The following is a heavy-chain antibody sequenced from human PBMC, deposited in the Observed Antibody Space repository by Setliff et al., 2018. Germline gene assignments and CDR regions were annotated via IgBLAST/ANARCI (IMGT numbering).Heavy chain of an antibody. CDR2: ISHSGST. CDR3: TMYVYGYVY. V-gene: IGHV4-38-2*02. J-gene: IGHJ4*02. D-gene: IGHD5-18*01. CDR1: GYSISSGHY. Sequence: PSETLSLTCTVSGYSISSGHYWGWIRQPPGKGLEWIGSISHSGSTYYNPSLRSRVTISRDDSTNSFYLLMDSLKTEDTAVYYCTMYVYGYVYWGQGTLVTVSS.